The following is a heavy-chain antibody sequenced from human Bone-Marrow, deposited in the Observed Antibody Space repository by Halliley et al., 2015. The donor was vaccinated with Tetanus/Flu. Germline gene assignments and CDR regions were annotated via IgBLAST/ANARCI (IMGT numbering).Heavy chain of an antibody. V-gene: IGHV4-4*01. Sequence: GLEWIGEIYLSGGTNYTPSLKGRIPISVDRSKTQFSLNLTSVTAADTAVYFCARNGWYSLDFWGQGIVVTVSS. CDR2: IYLSGGT. D-gene: IGHD6-19*01. CDR3: ARNGWYSLDF. J-gene: IGHJ4*02.